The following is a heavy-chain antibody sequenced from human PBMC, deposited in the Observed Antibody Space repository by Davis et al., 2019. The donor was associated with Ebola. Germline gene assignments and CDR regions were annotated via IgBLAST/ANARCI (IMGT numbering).Heavy chain of an antibody. CDR3: VRGAGWLLDY. J-gene: IGHJ4*02. CDR1: GFTFSAYG. V-gene: IGHV3-48*04. D-gene: IGHD5-12*01. CDR2: IGTGGDTT. Sequence: PGGSLRLSCTTSGFTFSAYGMTWVRQAPGKGLEWVAYIGTGGDTTYSADSVKGRFAISRDNAKNSLFLQMNGLTVDDTAVYYCVRGAGWLLDYWGQGTLVTVSS.